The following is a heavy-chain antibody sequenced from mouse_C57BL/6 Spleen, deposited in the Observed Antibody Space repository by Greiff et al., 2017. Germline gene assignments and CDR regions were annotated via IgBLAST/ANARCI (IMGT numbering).Heavy chain of an antibody. CDR3: AREATYYSNYEDAMDY. D-gene: IGHD2-5*01. Sequence: QVQLQQSGLELVKPGASVKISCKASGYTFTDYYINWVKQRPGQGLEWIGWIFPGSGSTYYNEKFKGKATLTVDKSSSTAYMLLSSLTSEDSAVXFCAREATYYSNYEDAMDYWGQGTSVTVSS. J-gene: IGHJ4*01. V-gene: IGHV1-75*01. CDR2: IFPGSGST. CDR1: GYTFTDYY.